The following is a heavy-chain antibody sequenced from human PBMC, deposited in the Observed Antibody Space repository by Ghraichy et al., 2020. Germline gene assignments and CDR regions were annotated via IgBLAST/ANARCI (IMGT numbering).Heavy chain of an antibody. CDR2: ISGSDGST. Sequence: GGSLRLSCAASGFTFSSYAMRWVRQAPGKGLEWVSAISGSDGSTYYADSVKGRFTISRDNSKNTLYLQMNSLRVEDTAVYYCATRPYYDILTGYGGLDFWGQGTLVTVSS. CDR1: GFTFSSYA. CDR3: ATRPYYDILTGYGGLDF. D-gene: IGHD3-9*01. V-gene: IGHV3-23*01. J-gene: IGHJ4*02.